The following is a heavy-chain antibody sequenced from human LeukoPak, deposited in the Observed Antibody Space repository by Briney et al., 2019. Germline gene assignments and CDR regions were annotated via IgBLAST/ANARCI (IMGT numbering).Heavy chain of an antibody. CDR2: INHSGST. V-gene: IGHV4-34*01. J-gene: IGHJ5*02. CDR3: ARDPYYYGSGTNDNWFDP. CDR1: GGSFSGYY. Sequence: SETLSLTCAVYGGSFSGYYWSWIRQPPGKGLEWIGEINHSGSTYYNPSLKSRVTISVDTSKNQFSLKLSSVTAADTAVYYCARDPYYYGSGTNDNWFDPWGQGTLVTVSS. D-gene: IGHD3-10*01.